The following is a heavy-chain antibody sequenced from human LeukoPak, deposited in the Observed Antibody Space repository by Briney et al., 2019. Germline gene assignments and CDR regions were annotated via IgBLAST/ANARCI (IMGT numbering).Heavy chain of an antibody. J-gene: IGHJ4*02. D-gene: IGHD1-26*01. V-gene: IGHV3-53*01. CDR3: ASGGTYYYFDY. CDR2: IYSGGST. Sequence: GGSLRLSCAASGSTVSSNNMNWVRQAPGKGLEWVSVIYSGGSTYYADSVKGRFTISRDNSKNTLYLQMNSLRAEDTAVYYCASGGTYYYFDYWGQGTLVTVSS. CDR1: GSTVSSNN.